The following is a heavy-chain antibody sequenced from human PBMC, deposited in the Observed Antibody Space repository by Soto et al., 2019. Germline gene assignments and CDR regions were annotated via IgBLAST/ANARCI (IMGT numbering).Heavy chain of an antibody. CDR3: ARDVGEFVGATRGPVPHYFDY. CDR1: GFTFSSYS. V-gene: IGHV3-48*02. Sequence: GGSLRLSCAASGFTFSSYSMNWVRQAPGKGLEWVSYISSSSSTIYYADSVKGRFTISRDNAKNSLYLQMNSLRDEDTAVYYCARDVGEFVGATRGPVPHYFDYWGQGTLVTVSS. CDR2: ISSSSSTI. D-gene: IGHD1-26*01. J-gene: IGHJ4*02.